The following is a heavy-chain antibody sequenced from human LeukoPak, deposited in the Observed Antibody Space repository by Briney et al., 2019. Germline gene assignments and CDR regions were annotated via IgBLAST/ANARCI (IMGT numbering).Heavy chain of an antibody. Sequence: GGSLRLSCAASGFTFSDHYMTWIRQAPGKGLEWVLYISYTGRTMSYADSVKGRFTISRDNAKNSLYLQMNSLRAEDTAMYYCAIPPLSGTGSSRPLAGIDVWGQGTTVTVSS. J-gene: IGHJ6*02. V-gene: IGHV3-11*04. CDR3: AIPPLSGTGSSRPLAGIDV. CDR1: GFTFSDHY. CDR2: ISYTGRTM. D-gene: IGHD3-10*01.